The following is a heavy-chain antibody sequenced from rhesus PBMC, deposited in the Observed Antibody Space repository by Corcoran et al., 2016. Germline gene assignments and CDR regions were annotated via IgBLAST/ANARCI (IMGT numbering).Heavy chain of an antibody. V-gene: IGHV4-160*01. J-gene: IGHJ6*01. CDR3: ARHDRGYSYSYGFDS. D-gene: IGHD5-12*01. Sequence: QVQLQQWGEGLVKPSETLSLTCAVYGGSVSGYWWGWLRQPPGKGLEWIWRIRSGGSTNPNPSRKSRVTFSIDTSKNQCSLKLSSVTAADTAVYYCARHDRGYSYSYGFDSWGQGVVVTVSS. CDR2: IRSGGST. CDR1: GGSVSGYW.